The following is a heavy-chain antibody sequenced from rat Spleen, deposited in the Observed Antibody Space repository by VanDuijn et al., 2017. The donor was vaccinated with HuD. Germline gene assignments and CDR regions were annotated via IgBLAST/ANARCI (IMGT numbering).Heavy chain of an antibody. Sequence: EVQLVESDGGLVQPGRSLKLSCAASGFTFNKYDMAWVRQAPKKGLEWVATISHVGNTTNYRDSVKGRFTISRDNAKSTLYLQMDSLRSEDTATYHCARPSYGYPFAYWGQGTLVTVSS. V-gene: IGHV5-29*01. CDR3: ARPSYGYPFAY. D-gene: IGHD1-7*01. J-gene: IGHJ3*01. CDR2: ISHVGNTT. CDR1: GFTFNKYD.